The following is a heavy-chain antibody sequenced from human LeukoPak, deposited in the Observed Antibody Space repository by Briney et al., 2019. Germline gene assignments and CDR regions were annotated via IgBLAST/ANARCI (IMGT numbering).Heavy chain of an antibody. CDR3: ARDQPSIAVAMGY. V-gene: IGHV1-3*01. CDR1: GYTFTSYA. J-gene: IGHJ4*02. Sequence: GASVKVSCKASGYTFTSYAMHWVRQAPGQRLEWMGWINAGNGNTKYSQKFQGRVTITRDTSASTAYMELSSLRSEDTAVYYCARDQPSIAVAMGYWGQGTLVTVSS. D-gene: IGHD6-19*01. CDR2: INAGNGNT.